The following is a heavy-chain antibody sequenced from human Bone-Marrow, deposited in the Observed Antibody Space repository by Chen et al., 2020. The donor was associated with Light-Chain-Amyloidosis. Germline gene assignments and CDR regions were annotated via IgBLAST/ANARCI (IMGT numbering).Heavy chain of an antibody. J-gene: IGHJ4*02. V-gene: IGHV5-51*01. CDR2: IYPDDSDA. D-gene: IGHD5-12*01. CDR1: GYTFPNYW. CDR3: ARRRDGYNFDY. Sequence: EVQLEQSGPEVKKPGESLKISCKGSGYTFPNYWIGWVRQMPGKGLVWMGVIYPDDSDARYSPSYEGQVTISADKSITTACLQWRGLKASDTAMYYCARRRDGYNFDYWGQGTLVTVSS.